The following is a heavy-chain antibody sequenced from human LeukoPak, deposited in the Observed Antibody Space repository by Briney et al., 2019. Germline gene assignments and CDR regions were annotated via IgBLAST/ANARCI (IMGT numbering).Heavy chain of an antibody. J-gene: IGHJ4*02. CDR1: GFTFSSYW. D-gene: IGHD1-26*01. CDR3: ISEVGKGSH. CDR2: IKSDGSNI. Sequence: GSLRLSCAASGFTFSSYWVHWVRQAPGKGLVWVSNIKSDGSNINYADSVKGRFTISRDNAKNTLYLQMNSLRAEDAAVYYCISEVGKGSHWGQGTLVTVSS. V-gene: IGHV3-74*01.